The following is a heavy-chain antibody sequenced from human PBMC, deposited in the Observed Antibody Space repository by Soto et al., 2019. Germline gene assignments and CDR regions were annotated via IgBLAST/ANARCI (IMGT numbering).Heavy chain of an antibody. Sequence: SVKVSCKASGGTFSSYAISWVRQAPGQGLEWMGGIIPIFGTANYAQKFQGRVTITADESTSTAYMELSSLRSEDTAVYYCASPPLTVTSGGYYYGMDVWGQGTTVTVSS. CDR2: IIPIFGTA. CDR1: GGTFSSYA. D-gene: IGHD4-4*01. J-gene: IGHJ6*02. CDR3: ASPPLTVTSGGYYYGMDV. V-gene: IGHV1-69*13.